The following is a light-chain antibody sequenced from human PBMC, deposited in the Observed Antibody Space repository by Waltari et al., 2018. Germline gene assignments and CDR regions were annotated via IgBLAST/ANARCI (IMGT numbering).Light chain of an antibody. CDR3: QQYDSSPPRII. J-gene: IGKJ5*01. CDR1: QSVSRAH. CDR2: GAS. V-gene: IGKV3-20*01. Sequence: EIVLTQSPGTLSLSPGERATLSCSASQSVSRAHLAWYQQKPGQAPRLLIYGASSRATGIPGRFSGSGSGTDFTLIISRLEPEDVAVYYCQQYDSSPPRIIFGQGTRLEIK.